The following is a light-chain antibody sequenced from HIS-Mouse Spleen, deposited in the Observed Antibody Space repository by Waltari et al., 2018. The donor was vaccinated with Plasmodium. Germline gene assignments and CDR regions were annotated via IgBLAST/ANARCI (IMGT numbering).Light chain of an antibody. J-gene: IGLJ3*02. CDR3: YSTDSSGNHRV. CDR2: EDS. CDR1: ASPKTY. V-gene: IGLV3-10*01. Sequence: SYELTQPPLVSVSPGQTARITCSGDASPKTYAYWYQQKSGQAPVLVIYEDSKRPSGIPERFSGSSSGTMATLTISGAQVEDEADYYCYSTDSSGNHRVFGGGTKLTVL.